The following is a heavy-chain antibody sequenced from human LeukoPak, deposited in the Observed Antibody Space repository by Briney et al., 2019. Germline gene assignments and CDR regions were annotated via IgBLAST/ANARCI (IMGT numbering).Heavy chain of an antibody. D-gene: IGHD3-9*01. J-gene: IGHJ4*02. Sequence: PSETLSLTCTVSGGSISSSSYYWGWVRQPPGKGLKWVANINKDGSEKYYVDSGKGRFTISRDNAKNSLFLQMNSLRVEDTAVYYCARGHDILTGYLESHFDYWGQGTLVTVSS. CDR1: GGSISSSSYY. CDR2: INKDGSEK. V-gene: IGHV3-7*01. CDR3: ARGHDILTGYLESHFDY.